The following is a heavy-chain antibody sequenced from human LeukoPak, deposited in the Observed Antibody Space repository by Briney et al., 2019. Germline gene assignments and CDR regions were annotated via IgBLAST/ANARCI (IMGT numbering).Heavy chain of an antibody. CDR1: GYTFTGYY. CDR3: ARSYCSGGSCEEWFDP. Sequence: ASVKVSCKASGYTFTGYYMHWVRQAPGQGLERMGWINPNSGGTNYAQKFQGRVTMTRDTSISTAYMELSRLRSDDTAVYYCARSYCSGGSCEEWFDPWGQGTLVTVSS. D-gene: IGHD2-15*01. V-gene: IGHV1-2*02. CDR2: INPNSGGT. J-gene: IGHJ5*02.